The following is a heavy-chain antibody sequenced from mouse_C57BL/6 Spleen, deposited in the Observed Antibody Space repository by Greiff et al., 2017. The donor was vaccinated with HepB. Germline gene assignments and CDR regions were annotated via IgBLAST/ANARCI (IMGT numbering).Heavy chain of an antibody. CDR2: IYPGSGNT. V-gene: IGHV1-66*01. CDR1: GYSFTSYY. CDR3: AGNYETYFDY. J-gene: IGHJ2*01. D-gene: IGHD2-1*01. Sequence: QVQLQQSGPELVKPGASVKISCKASGYSFTSYYIHWVKQRPGQGLEWIGWIYPGSGNTKYNEKFKGKATLTADTSSSTAYMQLSSLTSEDSAVYYCAGNYETYFDYWGQGTTLTVSS.